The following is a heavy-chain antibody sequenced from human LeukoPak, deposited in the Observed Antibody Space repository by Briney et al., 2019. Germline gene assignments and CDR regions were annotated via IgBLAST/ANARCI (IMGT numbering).Heavy chain of an antibody. CDR1: GFIFRYYA. Sequence: GGSLRLSRAASGFIFRYYAMSWVRQAPGKGLEWVSAITGSGDTTYYADSVKGRFTISRDNSKNTLYLQMNSLRAEDTAVYYCARDNYGYCSGGSCYSGPFDYWGQGTLVTVSS. V-gene: IGHV3-23*01. CDR2: ITGSGDTT. CDR3: ARDNYGYCSGGSCYSGPFDY. D-gene: IGHD2-15*01. J-gene: IGHJ4*02.